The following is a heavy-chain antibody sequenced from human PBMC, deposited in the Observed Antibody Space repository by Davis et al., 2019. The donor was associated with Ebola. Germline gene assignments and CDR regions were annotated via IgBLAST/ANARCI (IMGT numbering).Heavy chain of an antibody. D-gene: IGHD3-16*01. CDR2: ISTSGDNT. Sequence: GESLKISCAAAGFSFSSYAMTWVRQAPGKGLEWVSAISTSGDNTYYADSVKGRFTMSRDNSKNTLYLQMNSLRAEDTAVYYCAKGGEDYDYVWGSYGYWGQGTLVTVSS. CDR1: GFSFSSYA. J-gene: IGHJ4*02. CDR3: AKGGEDYDYVWGSYGY. V-gene: IGHV3-23*01.